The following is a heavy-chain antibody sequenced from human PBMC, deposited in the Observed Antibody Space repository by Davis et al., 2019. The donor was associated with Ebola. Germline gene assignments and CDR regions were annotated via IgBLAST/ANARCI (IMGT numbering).Heavy chain of an antibody. J-gene: IGHJ6*02. D-gene: IGHD2-15*01. Sequence: SVKVSCKASGGTFSSYAISWVRQAPGQGLEWMGRIIPILGIANYAQKFQGRVPITADKSTSTAYMELSSLRSEDTAVYYCASPSAATWVYYYYGMDVWGQGTTVTVSS. CDR3: ASPSAATWVYYYYGMDV. CDR2: IIPILGIA. V-gene: IGHV1-69*04. CDR1: GGTFSSYA.